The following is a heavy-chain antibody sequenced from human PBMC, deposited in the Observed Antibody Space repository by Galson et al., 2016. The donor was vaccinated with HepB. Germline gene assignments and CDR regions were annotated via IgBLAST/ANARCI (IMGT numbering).Heavy chain of an antibody. CDR2: ISYDGSNK. Sequence: CAASGFTFSSYGMHWVRQAPGKGLEWVAVISYDGSNKYYADSVKGRFTISRDNSKNTLYLQMNSLRPEDTAVYYCALGQGFLADSWGQGTLVTVSS. CDR3: ALGQGFLADS. CDR1: GFTFSSYG. J-gene: IGHJ4*02. V-gene: IGHV3-30*03.